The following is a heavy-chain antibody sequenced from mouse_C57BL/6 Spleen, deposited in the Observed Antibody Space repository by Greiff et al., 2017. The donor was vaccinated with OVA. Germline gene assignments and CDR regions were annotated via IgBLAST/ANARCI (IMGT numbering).Heavy chain of an antibody. V-gene: IGHV1-69*01. CDR2: IDPSDSYT. D-gene: IGHD1-1*01. CDR1: GYTFTSYW. Sequence: QVQLQQPGAELVMPGASVKLSCKASGYTFTSYWMHWVKQRPGQGLEWIGEIDPSDSYTNYNQKFKGKTTLNVDKSSSTAYMQLSSLTSEDSVVYYCARSLHYYGSDYWGQGTTLTVSS. J-gene: IGHJ2*01. CDR3: ARSLHYYGSDY.